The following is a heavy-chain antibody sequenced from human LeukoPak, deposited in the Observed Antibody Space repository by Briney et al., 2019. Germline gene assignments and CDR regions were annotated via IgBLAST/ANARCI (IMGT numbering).Heavy chain of an antibody. J-gene: IGHJ4*02. CDR1: GYSFTSYW. CDR2: IYPGDSDT. V-gene: IGHV5-51*01. Sequence: ASVKISCKGSGYSFTSYWIGWVRQMPGKGLEWMGIIYPGDSDTRYIPSFQGQVTISADKYISNAYLQWSSLKASDTAMYYCARQDYYDSSGYGDFDYWGQGTLVTVSS. CDR3: ARQDYYDSSGYGDFDY. D-gene: IGHD3-22*01.